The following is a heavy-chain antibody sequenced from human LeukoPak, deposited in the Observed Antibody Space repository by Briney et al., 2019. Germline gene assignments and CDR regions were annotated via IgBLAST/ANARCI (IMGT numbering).Heavy chain of an antibody. V-gene: IGHV2-5*02. CDR2: IYWDDDK. J-gene: IGHJ4*02. CDR1: GFSLSTSGVG. CDR3: AHKGIDSSSWYVREDYFDY. Sequence: SGPTLGNPPQTLTLTCTFSGFSLSTSGVGVGWIRQPPGKALEWLALIYWDDDKRYSPSLKSRLTITKGTSKNQVVLTMTNMDPVDTATYYCAHKGIDSSSWYVREDYFDYWGQGTLVTVSS. D-gene: IGHD6-13*01.